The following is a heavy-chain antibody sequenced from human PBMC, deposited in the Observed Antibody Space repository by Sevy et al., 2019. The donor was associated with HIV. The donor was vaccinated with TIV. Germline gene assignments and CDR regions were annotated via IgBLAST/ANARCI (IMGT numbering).Heavy chain of an antibody. CDR2: ISGISNYI. D-gene: IGHD1-7*01. J-gene: IGHJ4*02. V-gene: IGHV3-21*01. Sequence: GGSVRLSCAASGFTFSSYSMNWVRQAPGKGLEWVSSISGISNYIYYADSLKGRFTISRDNAKNSLYLEMNSLRVEDTAVYYCARGENWNYAGYWGQGTLVTVSS. CDR1: GFTFSSYS. CDR3: ARGENWNYAGY.